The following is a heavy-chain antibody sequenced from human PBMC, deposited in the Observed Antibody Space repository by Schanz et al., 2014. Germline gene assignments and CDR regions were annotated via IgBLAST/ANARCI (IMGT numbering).Heavy chain of an antibody. J-gene: IGHJ4*02. V-gene: IGHV3-53*01. CDR2: IGTSGGT. CDR1: GFAVDNYY. Sequence: EVQLVASGRGLVQPGGSLRLSCAASGFAVDNYYMSCVRQAPGRGLEWVSTIGTSGGTNYAESVKGRFTISRDNSKNTLYLQMNSLRAEDTAVYFCAKIERNEDWGQGTLVTVSS. CDR3: AKIERNED. D-gene: IGHD1-1*01.